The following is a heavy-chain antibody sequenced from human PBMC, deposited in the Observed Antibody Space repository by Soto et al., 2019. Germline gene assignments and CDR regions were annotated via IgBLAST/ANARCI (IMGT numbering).Heavy chain of an antibody. D-gene: IGHD6-19*01. CDR2: IKQDGSEK. CDR3: ARDSPTVAGTRHRFDP. Sequence: SLRLYCAASGVTFSSYWMSWVRQAPGKGLEWVANIKQDGSEKYYVDSVKGRFTISRDNAKNSLYLQMNSLRAEDTAVYYCARDSPTVAGTRHRFDPWGQGTLVTVSS. CDR1: GVTFSSYW. V-gene: IGHV3-7*01. J-gene: IGHJ5*02.